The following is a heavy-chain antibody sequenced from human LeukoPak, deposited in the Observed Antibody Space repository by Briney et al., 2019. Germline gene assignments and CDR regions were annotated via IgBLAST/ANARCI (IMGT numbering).Heavy chain of an antibody. CDR3: ARDVGACSGGSCYRFDY. Sequence: GGSLRLSCAASGFTFSSYAMSWVRQAPGKGLEWVSAISGSGGSTYYADSVKGRFTISRDNSKNTLYLQMNSLRAEDTAVYYCARDVGACSGGSCYRFDYWGQGTLVTVSS. V-gene: IGHV3-23*01. D-gene: IGHD2-15*01. CDR2: ISGSGGST. J-gene: IGHJ4*02. CDR1: GFTFSSYA.